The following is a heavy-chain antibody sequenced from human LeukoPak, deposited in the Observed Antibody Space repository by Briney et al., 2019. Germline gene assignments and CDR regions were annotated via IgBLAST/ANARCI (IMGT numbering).Heavy chain of an antibody. Sequence: PSETLSLTCTVSGGSISSYLWSWLRQPPGKGLEWIGYISYSGSTDNNPRLKSRVTLSVDTSKHRLSLKLSSVTAADTAVYYCARKSSRGGFNGYDFWYFDLGGRGTLGTLSA. J-gene: IGHJ2*01. D-gene: IGHD5-12*01. CDR2: ISYSGST. CDR3: ARKSSRGGFNGYDFWYFDL. CDR1: GGSISSYL. V-gene: IGHV4-59*08.